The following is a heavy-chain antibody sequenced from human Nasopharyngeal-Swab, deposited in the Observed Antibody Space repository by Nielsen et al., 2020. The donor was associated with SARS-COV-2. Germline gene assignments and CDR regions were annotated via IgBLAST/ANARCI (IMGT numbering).Heavy chain of an antibody. CDR3: AKAMGSVYDTSGHYNAFDI. J-gene: IGHJ3*02. CDR2: ISGGVDST. D-gene: IGHD3-22*01. V-gene: IGHV3-23*01. Sequence: WIRQPPGKGLEWVSGISGGVDSTYYADSVKGRFTISRDNSKSTLYLLMNSLRVEDTAVYYCAKAMGSVYDTSGHYNAFDIWGQGTTVTVSS.